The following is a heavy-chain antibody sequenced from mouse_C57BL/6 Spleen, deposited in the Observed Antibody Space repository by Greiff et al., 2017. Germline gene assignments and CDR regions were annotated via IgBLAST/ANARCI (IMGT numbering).Heavy chain of an antibody. CDR1: GFTFSNYW. CDR2: IRLKSDNYAT. V-gene: IGHV6-3*01. D-gene: IGHD2-3*01. CDR3: TGGYYEAWFAY. Sequence: EVQLQESGGGLVQPGGSMKLSCVASGFTFSNYWMNWVRQSPEKGLEWVAQIRLKSDNYATHYAESVKGRFTISRDDSKSNVYLQMNNLRAEDTVIYYCTGGYYEAWFAYWGQGTLVTVSA. J-gene: IGHJ3*01.